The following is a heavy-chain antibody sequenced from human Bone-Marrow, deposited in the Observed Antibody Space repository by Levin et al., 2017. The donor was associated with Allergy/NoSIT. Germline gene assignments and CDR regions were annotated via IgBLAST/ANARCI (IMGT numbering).Heavy chain of an antibody. CDR1: GGTFSSFA. V-gene: IGHV1-69*13. CDR2: IIPVFGTT. D-gene: IGHD6-13*01. J-gene: IGHJ5*02. CDR3: ARDRQQVVLGNWFDP. Sequence: SVKVSCKASGGTFSSFAISWVRQAPGQGLEWMGGIIPVFGTTNYAQKFQGRVTITADESTSTAYMELSSLRSEDTAMYYCARDRQQVVLGNWFDPWGQGTLVTVSS.